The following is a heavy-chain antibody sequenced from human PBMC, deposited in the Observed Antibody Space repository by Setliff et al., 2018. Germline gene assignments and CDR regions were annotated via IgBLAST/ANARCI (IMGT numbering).Heavy chain of an antibody. D-gene: IGHD3-10*01. CDR1: GDSISRYY. CDR2: IQNVGNT. V-gene: IGHV4-59*08. CDR3: VRHYVETFYYGSRYYNWFDP. Sequence: SETLSLTCTVSGDSISRYYWSWIRQPPGKGLEWIGYIQNVGNTKYNPSLGSRITMSVDTSKNQFSLKLSAVTAADTAVYYCVRHYVETFYYGSRYYNWFDPWGQGTLVTVSS. J-gene: IGHJ5*02.